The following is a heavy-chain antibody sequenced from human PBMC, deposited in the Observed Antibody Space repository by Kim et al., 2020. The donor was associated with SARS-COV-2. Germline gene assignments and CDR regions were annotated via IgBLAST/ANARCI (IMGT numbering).Heavy chain of an antibody. CDR1: GGSISSSSYY. CDR3: ARHRDYGDSLFDY. V-gene: IGHV4-39*01. Sequence: SETLSLTCTVSGGSISSSSYYWGWIRQPPGKGLEWIGSIYYSGSTYYNPSLKSRVTISVDTSKNQFSLKLSSVTAADTAVYYCARHRDYGDSLFDYWGQGTLVTVSS. J-gene: IGHJ4*02. CDR2: IYYSGST. D-gene: IGHD4-17*01.